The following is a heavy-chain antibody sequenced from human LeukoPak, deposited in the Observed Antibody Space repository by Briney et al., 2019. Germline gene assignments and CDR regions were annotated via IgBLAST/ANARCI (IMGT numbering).Heavy chain of an antibody. CDR1: GFTFSSYW. CDR3: AKEGYYFDY. V-gene: IGHV3-7*01. CDR2: IKQDGSEK. Sequence: GGSLRLSCAASGFTFSSYWMSWVRQAPGKGLEWVANIKQDGSEKYYVDSVKGRFTISRDNSKNTLYLQMNSLRAEDTAVYYCAKEGYYFDYWGQGTLVTVSS. J-gene: IGHJ4*02.